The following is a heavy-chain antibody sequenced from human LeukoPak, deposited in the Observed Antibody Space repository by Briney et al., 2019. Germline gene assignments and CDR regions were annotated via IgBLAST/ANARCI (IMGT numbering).Heavy chain of an antibody. CDR3: ARQAYTYAPFDY. V-gene: IGHV5-51*01. Sequence: GESLKISCKGSGYRFNNYWIGWVRQMPGKGLEWIGIIYPGDSDTRYSPSFQGQVTISADRSISTAYMQWSSLKASDTAMYYCARQAYTYAPFDYWGQGTLVTVSS. CDR1: GYRFNNYW. J-gene: IGHJ4*02. CDR2: IYPGDSDT. D-gene: IGHD5-18*01.